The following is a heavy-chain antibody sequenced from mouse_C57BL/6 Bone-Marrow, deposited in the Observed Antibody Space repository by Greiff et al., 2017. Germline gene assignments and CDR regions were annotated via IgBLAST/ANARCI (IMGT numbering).Heavy chain of an antibody. CDR2: INYDGSST. Sequence: EVKLVESEGGLVQPGSSMKLSCTASGFTFSDYYMAWVRQVPEKGLEWVANINYDGSSTYYLDSLKSRFIISRDNAKNILYLQMSSLKSEDTAMYYCTRRGQLRLYYYAMDYWGQGTSVTVSS. CDR1: GFTFSDYY. CDR3: TRRGQLRLYYYAMDY. D-gene: IGHD3-2*02. V-gene: IGHV5-16*02. J-gene: IGHJ4*01.